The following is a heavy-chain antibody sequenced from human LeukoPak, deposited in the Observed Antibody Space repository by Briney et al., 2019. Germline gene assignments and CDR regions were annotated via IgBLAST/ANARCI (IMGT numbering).Heavy chain of an antibody. J-gene: IGHJ4*02. Sequence: QTGRSLRLSCSASGFTFSRYGMHWVRQAPGKGLEYDSAISSNGGSTYYADSVKGRFTISRDNSRNTLHLQMSSLRVEDTAVYYCVKDSSSGSYFDYWGQGSLVTVSS. D-gene: IGHD3-10*01. CDR2: ISSNGGST. CDR3: VKDSSSGSYFDY. V-gene: IGHV3-64D*06. CDR1: GFTFSRYG.